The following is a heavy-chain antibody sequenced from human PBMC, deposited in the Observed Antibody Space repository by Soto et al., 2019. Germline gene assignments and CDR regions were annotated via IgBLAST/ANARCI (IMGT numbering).Heavy chain of an antibody. D-gene: IGHD3-10*01. CDR3: ARRRDASGSYFDS. CDR1: GFTFSNYA. CDR2: INDSGGST. V-gene: IGHV3-23*01. J-gene: IGHJ4*02. Sequence: GESLKISCAASGFTFSNYAMSWVRQAPGKGLEWVSAINDSGGSTYSADSVKGRFTISRDNSKNTLYLQMNSLRADDTAVYYCARRRDASGSYFDSWGQGTLVTVS.